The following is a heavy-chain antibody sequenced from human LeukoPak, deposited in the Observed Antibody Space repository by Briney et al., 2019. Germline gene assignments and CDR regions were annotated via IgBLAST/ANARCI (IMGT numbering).Heavy chain of an antibody. Sequence: PSETLSITCSVSGGSVSSGSYYWTWFRQPPGKGLEWIGYIYYSGSTDSNPSLQSRVTISVDTSKNQFSLRLSSVTAADTAVYYCARGPGGRYSGYDWDYWGQGTLVTVSS. D-gene: IGHD5-12*01. CDR2: IYYSGST. CDR3: ARGPGGRYSGYDWDY. J-gene: IGHJ4*02. V-gene: IGHV4-61*01. CDR1: GGSVSSGSYY.